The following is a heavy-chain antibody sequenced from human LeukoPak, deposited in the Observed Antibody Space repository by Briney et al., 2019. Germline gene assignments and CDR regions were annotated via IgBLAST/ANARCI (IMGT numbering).Heavy chain of an antibody. J-gene: IGHJ4*02. CDR2: ISSSSSYI. Sequence: PGGSLRLSCAASGFTFSSYSMNWVRQAPGKGLEWVSSISSSSSYIYYADSVKGRFTISRDNAKNSLYLQMNSLRAEDTAVYYCARDQPTQRITMVRGVLGYFDYWGQGTLVTVSS. CDR3: ARDQPTQRITMVRGVLGYFDY. CDR1: GFTFSSYS. V-gene: IGHV3-21*01. D-gene: IGHD3-10*01.